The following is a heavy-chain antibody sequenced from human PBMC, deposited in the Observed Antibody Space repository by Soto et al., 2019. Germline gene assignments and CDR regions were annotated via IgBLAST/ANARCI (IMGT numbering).Heavy chain of an antibody. CDR1: GGTFSSYT. Sequence: ASVKVSCKASGGTFSSYTISWVRQAPGQGLEWMGRIIPILGIANYAQKFQGRVTITADKSTSTAYMELSSLRSEDTAVYYCARSITMVRGVIIPGFDPWGQGTLVTVSS. CDR2: IIPILGIA. V-gene: IGHV1-69*02. D-gene: IGHD3-10*01. J-gene: IGHJ5*02. CDR3: ARSITMVRGVIIPGFDP.